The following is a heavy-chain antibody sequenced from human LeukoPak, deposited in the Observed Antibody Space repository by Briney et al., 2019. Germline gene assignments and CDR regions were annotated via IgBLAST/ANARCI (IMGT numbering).Heavy chain of an antibody. Sequence: GGSLRLSCAASGFTFSTYAMHWVRQAPGKGLEWVAVISHDGSNKYYADSVKGRFTISRDNSKNTLYLQMNSLRAEDTAVYYCAREDGSGSSFDYWGQGTLVTVSS. V-gene: IGHV3-30*14. D-gene: IGHD3-10*01. CDR1: GFTFSTYA. J-gene: IGHJ4*02. CDR3: AREDGSGSSFDY. CDR2: ISHDGSNK.